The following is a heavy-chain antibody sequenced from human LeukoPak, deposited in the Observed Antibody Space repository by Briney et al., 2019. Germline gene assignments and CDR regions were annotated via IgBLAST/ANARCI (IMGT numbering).Heavy chain of an antibody. Sequence: SETLSLTCTVSGGSISSYYWSWIRQPPGKGLERIAYLFYSGSTDYNPSLESRVTISVDTSKNQFSLKLSSVTAADTAVYYCARDWLVAGTGGEYYFDYWGQGTLVTVSS. CDR1: GGSISSYY. V-gene: IGHV4-59*12. CDR2: LFYSGST. D-gene: IGHD6-19*01. CDR3: ARDWLVAGTGGEYYFDY. J-gene: IGHJ4*02.